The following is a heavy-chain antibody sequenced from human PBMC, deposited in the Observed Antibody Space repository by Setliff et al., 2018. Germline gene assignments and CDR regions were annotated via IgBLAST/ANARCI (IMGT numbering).Heavy chain of an antibody. CDR3: ATGSPLRYFAWSPGGY. J-gene: IGHJ4*02. V-gene: IGHV1-24*01. Sequence: ASVKVSCKVSGYTLTELSMHWVRQAPGKGLEWMGGFDPEDGETIYAQKFQGRVTMTEDTSTDTAYMELSSLRSEDTAVYYCATGSPLRYFAWSPGGYWGQGTLVTVSS. CDR2: FDPEDGET. CDR1: GYTLTELS. D-gene: IGHD3-9*01.